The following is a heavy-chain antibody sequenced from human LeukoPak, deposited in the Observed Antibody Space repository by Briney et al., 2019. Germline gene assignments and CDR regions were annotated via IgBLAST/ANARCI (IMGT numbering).Heavy chain of an antibody. CDR3: ARNDILTGYCFDY. CDR1: GGSFSGYY. D-gene: IGHD3-9*01. J-gene: IGHJ4*02. CDR2: INHSGST. V-gene: IGHV4-34*01. Sequence: SETLSLTCAVYGGSFSGYYWSWIRQPPGKGLEWIGEINHSGSTNYNPSLKSRVTISVDTSKNQFSLKLSSVTAADTAVYYCARNDILTGYCFDYWGQGTLVTVSS.